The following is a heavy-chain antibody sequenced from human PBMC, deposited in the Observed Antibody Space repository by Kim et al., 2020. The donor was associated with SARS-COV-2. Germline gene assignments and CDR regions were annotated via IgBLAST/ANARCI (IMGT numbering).Heavy chain of an antibody. J-gene: IGHJ5*02. Sequence: ASVKVSCKASGYTFTSYYMHWVRQAPGQGLEWMGIINPSGGSTSYAQKFQGRVTMTRDTSTSTVYMELSSLRSEDTAVYYCASSSGHNYYGSEMHPWGQGTLVTVSS. D-gene: IGHD3-10*01. CDR3: ASSSGHNYYGSEMHP. V-gene: IGHV1-46*01. CDR1: GYTFTSYY. CDR2: INPSGGST.